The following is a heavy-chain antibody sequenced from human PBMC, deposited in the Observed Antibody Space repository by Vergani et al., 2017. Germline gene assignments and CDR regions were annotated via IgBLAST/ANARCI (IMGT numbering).Heavy chain of an antibody. CDR1: GFSLSTSGVG. Sequence: QITLRESGPTLVKPTQTLTLTCTFSGFSLSTSGVGVGWIRQPPGKALEWLAHIFSNDEKSYSTSLKSRLTISKDTSKSQVVLTMTNMDPVDTATYYCARIPRGCSGGSCYDPWGQGTLVTVSS. D-gene: IGHD2-15*01. CDR3: ARIPRGCSGGSCYDP. CDR2: IFSNDEK. V-gene: IGHV2-26*01. J-gene: IGHJ5*02.